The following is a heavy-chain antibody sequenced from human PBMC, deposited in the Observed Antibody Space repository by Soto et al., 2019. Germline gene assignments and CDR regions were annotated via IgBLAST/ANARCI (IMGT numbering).Heavy chain of an antibody. J-gene: IGHJ4*02. Sequence: ASVKVSCKASGYRFTSYHMHWVRQAPGQGLEWMGIINPSGGSTKYAQKFLDRVTMTRDTSTSTVYMDLSSLKSDDTAVYYCATPTPLRGAMITNINFDFWGQGTPVTVSS. CDR1: GYRFTSYH. CDR3: ATPTPLRGAMITNINFDF. CDR2: INPSGGST. V-gene: IGHV1-46*01. D-gene: IGHD3-10*01.